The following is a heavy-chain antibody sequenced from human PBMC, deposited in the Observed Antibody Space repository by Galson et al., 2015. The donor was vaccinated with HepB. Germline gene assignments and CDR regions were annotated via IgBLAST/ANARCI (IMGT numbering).Heavy chain of an antibody. J-gene: IGHJ4*02. V-gene: IGHV1-18*04. CDR3: ARDRDYRFDY. CDR2: ISAYGGNT. Sequence: AVKVSCKASGYTCTINGISWVRQTPRQALEWLGWISAYGGNTKNAQKYQGRITLTRDTSTSTAYMELRSLRSDDTAVYYCARDRDYRFDYWGQGTLVTVSS. D-gene: IGHD4/OR15-4a*01. CDR1: GYTCTING.